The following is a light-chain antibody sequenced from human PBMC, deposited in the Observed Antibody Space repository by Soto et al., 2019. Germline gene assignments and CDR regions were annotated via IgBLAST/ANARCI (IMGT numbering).Light chain of an antibody. CDR3: HQYNSWPPGT. Sequence: EIVLTQSPAILSVSPGERATLSCRASQSISRSLAWYQQKPGQAPSLLISDASTRATGIPARFSGSGSGTEFTLTISSLQSEDFALYYCHQYNSWPPGTFGKGTKEDIK. CDR2: DAS. V-gene: IGKV3-15*01. CDR1: QSISRS. J-gene: IGKJ2*01.